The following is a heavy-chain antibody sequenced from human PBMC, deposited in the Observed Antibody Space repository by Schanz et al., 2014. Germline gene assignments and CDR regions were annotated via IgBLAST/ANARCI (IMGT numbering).Heavy chain of an antibody. D-gene: IGHD2-15*01. J-gene: IGHJ4*02. CDR1: GFTVSNSY. CDR3: VKDDRGDVVVVAANY. Sequence: EVHLLESGGGLVQPGGSLRLSCAASGFTVSNSYIHWVRQAPGQGLEWVSAISGSGGSTYYADSVKGRFTISRDNAKNSLYLQMSSLRAEDTAVYYCVKDDRGDVVVVAANYWGQGAQVIVSS. CDR2: ISGSGGST. V-gene: IGHV3-23*01.